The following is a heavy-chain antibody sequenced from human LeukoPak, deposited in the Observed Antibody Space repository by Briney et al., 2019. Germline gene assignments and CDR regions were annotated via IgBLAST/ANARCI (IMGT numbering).Heavy chain of an antibody. J-gene: IGHJ3*02. CDR2: INPSGGST. Sequence: GASVKVSCKXSGYTFTNYHLHWVRQAPGQGLERMGIINPSGGSTSYAQKFQDRVTMTRDTSTSTVYMELNSLRSEDTAVYYCARATWYGGNPSGAFDIWGQGTMVTVSS. CDR1: GYTFTNYH. V-gene: IGHV1-46*01. D-gene: IGHD4/OR15-4a*01. CDR3: ARATWYGGNPSGAFDI.